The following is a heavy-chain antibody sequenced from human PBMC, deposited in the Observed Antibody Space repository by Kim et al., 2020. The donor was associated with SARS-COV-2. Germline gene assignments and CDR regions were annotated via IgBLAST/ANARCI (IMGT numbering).Heavy chain of an antibody. J-gene: IGHJ4*02. CDR2: IYSSGGT. D-gene: IGHD1-1*01. Sequence: SESLSLTCTVSGCSISDYYWSWIRQPPGKGLEWIGHIYSSGGTNYTPSLKRRVTRSIDTSKNQLYLKLTHVTAPDTAISFVARRTQSTKRSYDFEYWCQG. V-gene: IGHV4-59*08. CDR3: ARRTQSTKRSYDFEY. CDR1: GCSISDYY.